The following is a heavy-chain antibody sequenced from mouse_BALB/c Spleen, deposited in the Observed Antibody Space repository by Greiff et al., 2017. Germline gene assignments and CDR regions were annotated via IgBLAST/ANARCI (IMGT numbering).Heavy chain of an antibody. Sequence: QVQLKQSGPGLVAPSQSLSITCTVSGFSLTSYDISWIRQPPGKGLEWLGVIWTGGGTNYNSAFMSRLSISKDNSKSQVFLKMNSLQTEDTAIYYCVRGSRDGYYDYWGQGTTLTVSS. D-gene: IGHD2-3*01. CDR3: VRGSRDGYYDY. J-gene: IGHJ2*01. CDR1: GFSLTSYD. CDR2: IWTGGGT. V-gene: IGHV2-9-2*01.